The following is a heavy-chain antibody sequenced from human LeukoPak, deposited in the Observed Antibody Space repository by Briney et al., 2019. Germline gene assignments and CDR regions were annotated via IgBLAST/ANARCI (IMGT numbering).Heavy chain of an antibody. D-gene: IGHD1-1*01. CDR3: TTGVEPRFDY. CDR2: IRSKTNNYAT. Sequence: PGGSLRLSCAASGFTFSGSALLWVRQASGKGLEWIGRIRSKTNNYATTYAASVTGRFTISRDDAENTAYLQMNSLKTEDTAVYYCTTGVEPRFDYWGQGTLVTVSS. V-gene: IGHV3-73*01. CDR1: GFTFSGSA. J-gene: IGHJ4*02.